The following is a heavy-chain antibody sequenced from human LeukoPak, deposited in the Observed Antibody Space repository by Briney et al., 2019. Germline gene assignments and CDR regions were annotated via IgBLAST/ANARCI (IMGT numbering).Heavy chain of an antibody. Sequence: GGSLRLSCAASGFSVSGNYVSWVRQAPGKGLEWVSIVYSGGSTYYADSVKGRFTISRDTSKNTVYLQMNSLRAEDTAVYYCARGLRTLFYFDFCGQGTLVTVAS. CDR3: ARGLRTLFYFDF. CDR1: GFSVSGNY. V-gene: IGHV3-66*01. CDR2: VYSGGST. J-gene: IGHJ4*02.